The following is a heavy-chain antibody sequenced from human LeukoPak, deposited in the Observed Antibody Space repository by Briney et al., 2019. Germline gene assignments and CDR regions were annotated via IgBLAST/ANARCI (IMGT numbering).Heavy chain of an antibody. J-gene: IGHJ4*02. CDR2: INPNSGGT. V-gene: IGHV1-2*02. Sequence: GASVKVSCKASGYTFTGYYIQWVRQAPGQGLEWMGWINPNSGGTNYAQKFQGRVTMTRDTSISTAYMELSSLRSEDTAVYYCAARSGTGVAEFDYWGQGTLVTVSS. CDR3: AARSGTGVAEFDY. CDR1: GYTFTGYY. D-gene: IGHD3-10*01.